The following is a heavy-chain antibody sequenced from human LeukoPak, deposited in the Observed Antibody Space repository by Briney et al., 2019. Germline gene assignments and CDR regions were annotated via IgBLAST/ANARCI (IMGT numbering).Heavy chain of an antibody. J-gene: IGHJ4*02. Sequence: GGSLRLSCAAPGFTFDDYTMHWVRRAPGKGLEWVSLISWDGGSTYYADSVKGRFTNSKDNSKSSLYLQMNSLRTEDTALYYCAKEEGLARYFDYWGQGTLVTVSS. CDR3: AKEEGLARYFDY. CDR1: GFTFDDYT. V-gene: IGHV3-43*01. CDR2: ISWDGGST.